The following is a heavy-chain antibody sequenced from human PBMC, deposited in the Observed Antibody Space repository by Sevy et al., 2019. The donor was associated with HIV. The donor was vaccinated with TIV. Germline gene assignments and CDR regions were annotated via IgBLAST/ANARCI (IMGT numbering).Heavy chain of an antibody. CDR1: GSTLSRLS. V-gene: IGHV1-24*01. J-gene: IGHJ4*02. D-gene: IGHD3-22*01. Sequence: ASVKVSCKVSGSTLSRLSMHWVRQVPGKGLEWMGSFDPEEGETIDARKFQGRVAMTEDTSTDTAYMELSSLRSEDTAVYYCATTKDYYESYGSPFDYWGQGTLVTVSS. CDR2: FDPEEGET. CDR3: ATTKDYYESYGSPFDY.